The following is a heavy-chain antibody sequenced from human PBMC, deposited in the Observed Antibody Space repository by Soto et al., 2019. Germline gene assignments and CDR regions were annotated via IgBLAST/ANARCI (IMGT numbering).Heavy chain of an antibody. CDR3: ARDLLPIHSSGWSYYFDY. V-gene: IGHV4-61*01. J-gene: IGHJ4*02. Sequence: QVQLQESGPGLVKPSETLSLTCTVSGGSVSSGSYYWSWIRQPPGKGLEWIGYIYYSGSTNYNPSLKSRVTISVDTSKNQFYLKLSSVTAADTAVYYCARDLLPIHSSGWSYYFDYWGQGTLVTVSS. D-gene: IGHD6-19*01. CDR2: IYYSGST. CDR1: GGSVSSGSYY.